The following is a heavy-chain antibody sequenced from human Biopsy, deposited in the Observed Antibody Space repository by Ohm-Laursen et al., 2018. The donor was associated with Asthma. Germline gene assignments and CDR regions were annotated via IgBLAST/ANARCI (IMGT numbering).Heavy chain of an antibody. J-gene: IGHJ4*02. CDR1: GFTFSSYG. CDR3: ARDREYSSGWYQPLFDY. Sequence: SLRLSCAASGFTFSSYGMHWVRQAPGKGLEWVAVIWYDGSNKYYADSVKARFTISRDNSKNTLYLQMNSLRAEDTAVYYCARDREYSSGWYQPLFDYWGQGTLVTVSS. D-gene: IGHD6-19*01. CDR2: IWYDGSNK. V-gene: IGHV3-33*01.